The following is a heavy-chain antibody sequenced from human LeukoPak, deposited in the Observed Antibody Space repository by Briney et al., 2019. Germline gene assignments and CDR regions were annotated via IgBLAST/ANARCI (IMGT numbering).Heavy chain of an antibody. V-gene: IGHV1-18*01. J-gene: IGHJ6*02. CDR2: ISAYNGNT. CDR3: AREVTHHVYYGMDV. D-gene: IGHD4-11*01. CDR1: GYTFTSYG. Sequence: ASVTVSCTASGYTFTSYGISWVRQAPGQGLEWMGWISAYNGNTNYAQKFQGRVTMTTDTSTSTAYMELRSLRSDDTAVYFCAREVTHHVYYGMDVWGQGTTVTVSS.